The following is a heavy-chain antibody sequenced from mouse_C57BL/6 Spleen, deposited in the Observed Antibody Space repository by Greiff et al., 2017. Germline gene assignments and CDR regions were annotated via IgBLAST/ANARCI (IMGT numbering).Heavy chain of an antibody. CDR3: ARGGYYDYTQYYYAMDY. D-gene: IGHD2-4*01. CDR1: GFSLTSYA. V-gene: IGHV2-9-1*01. J-gene: IGHJ4*01. Sequence: QVQLKESGPGLVAPSQSLSITCTVSGFSLTSYAISWVRQPPGKGLEWLGVLWTGGGTNYNSALKSRLSISKDNSKSQVFLKMNSLQTDDTARYDCARGGYYDYTQYYYAMDYWGQGTSVTVSS. CDR2: LWTGGGT.